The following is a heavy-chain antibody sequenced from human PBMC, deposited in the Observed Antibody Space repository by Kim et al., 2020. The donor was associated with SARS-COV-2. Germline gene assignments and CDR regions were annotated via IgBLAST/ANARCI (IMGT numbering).Heavy chain of an antibody. Sequence: GGSLRLSCAASGFTFSSYGMHWVRQAPGKGLEWVAVISYDGSNKYYADSVKGRFTISRDNSKNTLYLQMNSLRAEDTAVYYCAKDEDPYGDLNWYFDLWGRGTLVTVSS. CDR2: ISYDGSNK. V-gene: IGHV3-30*18. CDR1: GFTFSSYG. CDR3: AKDEDPYGDLNWYFDL. J-gene: IGHJ2*01. D-gene: IGHD4-17*01.